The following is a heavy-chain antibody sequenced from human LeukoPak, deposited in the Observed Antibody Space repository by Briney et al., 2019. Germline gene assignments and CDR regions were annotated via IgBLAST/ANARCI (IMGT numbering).Heavy chain of an antibody. D-gene: IGHD6-19*01. J-gene: IGHJ6*03. CDR1: GGSISSYY. CDR2: IYYSGST. CDR3: ARDSGAPGIAVAGKGYYYYYMDV. V-gene: IGHV4-59*01. Sequence: SETLSLTCTVSGGSISSYYWSWIRQPPGKGLEWIGYIYYSGSTNYNPSLKSRVTISVDTSKNQFSLKLSSVTAADTAVYYCARDSGAPGIAVAGKGYYYYYMDVWGKGTTVTISS.